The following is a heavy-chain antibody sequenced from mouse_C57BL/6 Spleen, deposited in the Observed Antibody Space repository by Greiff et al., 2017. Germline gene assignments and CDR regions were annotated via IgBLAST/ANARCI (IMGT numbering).Heavy chain of an antibody. CDR3: ARWLPPYWYFDV. CDR1: GYSITSGYY. V-gene: IGHV3-6*01. D-gene: IGHD2-2*01. Sequence: EVQVVESGPGLVKPSQSLSLTCSVTGYSITSGYYWNWIRQFPGNKLEWMGYISYDGSNNYNPSLKNRISITRDTSKNQFFLKLNSVTTEDTATYYCARWLPPYWYFDVWGTGTTVTVSS. CDR2: ISYDGSN. J-gene: IGHJ1*03.